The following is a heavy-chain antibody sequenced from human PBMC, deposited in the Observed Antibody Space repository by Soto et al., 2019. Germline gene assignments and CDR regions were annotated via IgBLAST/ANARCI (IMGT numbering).Heavy chain of an antibody. D-gene: IGHD3-16*02. Sequence: ASVKVSCKASGYTFTSYYMHWVRQAPGQGLEWMGIINPSGGSTSYAQKFQGRVTMTRDTSTSTVYMELSSLRSEDTAVYYCARDYMITFGGVIALHGMDVWGQGTQGTVS. CDR2: INPSGGST. CDR3: ARDYMITFGGVIALHGMDV. J-gene: IGHJ6*02. V-gene: IGHV1-46*01. CDR1: GYTFTSYY.